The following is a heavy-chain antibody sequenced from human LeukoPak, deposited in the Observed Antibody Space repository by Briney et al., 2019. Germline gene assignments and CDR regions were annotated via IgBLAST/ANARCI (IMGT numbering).Heavy chain of an antibody. CDR2: ISWNSGSI. J-gene: IGHJ4*02. CDR3: AKGESSGYYYTFDY. Sequence: SSGGYYWSWIRQHPGKGLEWVSGISWNSGSIGYADSVKGRFTISRDNAKNSLYLQMNSLRAEDTALYYCAKGESSGYYYTFDYWGQGTLVTVSS. CDR1: SSGGYY. V-gene: IGHV3-9*01. D-gene: IGHD3-22*01.